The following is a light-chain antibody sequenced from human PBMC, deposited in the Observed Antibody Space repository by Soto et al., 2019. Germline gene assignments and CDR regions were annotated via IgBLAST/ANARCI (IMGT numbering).Light chain of an antibody. CDR3: QQRSNWPPLFT. CDR2: DAS. CDR1: QSVRSY. J-gene: IGKJ3*01. V-gene: IGKV3-11*01. Sequence: EIVLTQSPATLSLSPGGRATLSCRASQSVRSYLAWYQQKPGKAPRLLIYDASNRATGIPARFSGSGSGTDFTLTISSLEPEDFAVYYCQQRSNWPPLFTFGPGTKVDIK.